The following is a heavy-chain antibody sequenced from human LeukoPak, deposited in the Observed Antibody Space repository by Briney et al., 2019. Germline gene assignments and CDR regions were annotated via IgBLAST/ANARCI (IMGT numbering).Heavy chain of an antibody. CDR2: ISWNSGSI. CDR1: GFTFDVYA. D-gene: IGHD5-12*01. Sequence: GGSLRLSCAASGFTFDVYAMHWVRQAPGKGLEWVSGISWNSGSIGYADSVKGRFTISRDNAKNSLYLQMNSLRAEDTALYYCAKDICRYSGYDGCAFDIWGQGTMVTVSS. CDR3: AKDICRYSGYDGCAFDI. J-gene: IGHJ3*02. V-gene: IGHV3-9*01.